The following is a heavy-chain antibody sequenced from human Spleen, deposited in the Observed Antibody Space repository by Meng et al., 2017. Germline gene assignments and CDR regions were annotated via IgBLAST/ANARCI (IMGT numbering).Heavy chain of an antibody. CDR1: GYTFSTYI. Sequence: ASVKVSCKASGYTFSTYIISWVRQAPGQGLEWMGWISAYNGNTNDAEKLQDRITMTTDTSTSTAYMELRSLRSDDTAVYYCARDRNCSSSSCQYYYGMDVWGQGTTVTVSS. J-gene: IGHJ6*02. CDR2: ISAYNGNT. D-gene: IGHD2-2*01. CDR3: ARDRNCSSSSCQYYYGMDV. V-gene: IGHV1-18*01.